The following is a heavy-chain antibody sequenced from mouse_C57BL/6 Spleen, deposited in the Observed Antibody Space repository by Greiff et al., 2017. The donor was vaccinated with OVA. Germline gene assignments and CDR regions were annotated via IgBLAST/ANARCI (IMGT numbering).Heavy chain of an antibody. D-gene: IGHD1-1*01. Sequence: VKLKQSGAELVRPGASVTLSCKASGYTFTDYEMHWVKQTPVHGLEWIGAIDPETGGTAYNQKFKGKAILTADKSSSTAYMELRSLTSEDSAVYYCTNYYGSSYEGYWGQGTTLTVSS. CDR2: IDPETGGT. CDR3: TNYYGSSYEGY. V-gene: IGHV1-15*01. J-gene: IGHJ2*01. CDR1: GYTFTDYE.